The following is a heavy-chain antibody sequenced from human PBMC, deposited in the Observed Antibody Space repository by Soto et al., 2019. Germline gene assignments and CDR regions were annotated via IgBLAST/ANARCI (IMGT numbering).Heavy chain of an antibody. D-gene: IGHD2-15*01. CDR3: AKGSYCSGGSCYSRDYYYYYMDV. Sequence: GGSLRLSCAASGFTFSSYAMSWVRQAPGKGLEWVSAISGSGGSTYYADSVKGRFTISRDNSKNTLYLQMNSLRAEDTAVYYCAKGSYCSGGSCYSRDYYYYYMDVWGKGTTVTVSS. CDR2: ISGSGGST. V-gene: IGHV3-23*01. J-gene: IGHJ6*03. CDR1: GFTFSSYA.